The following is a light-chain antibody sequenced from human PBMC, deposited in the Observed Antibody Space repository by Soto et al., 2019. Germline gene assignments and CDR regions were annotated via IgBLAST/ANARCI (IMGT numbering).Light chain of an antibody. J-gene: IGKJ2*01. CDR1: QSVSSSY. V-gene: IGKV3-20*01. CDR2: GAS. CDR3: QQYGGSPSYT. Sequence: EIVLTQSPGTLSLSPGERATLSCRASQSVSSSYLAWYQQKPGQAPRLLIYGASSRATGIPDRFSGSGSGTDFTLTISRLEPEDFEVYYCQQYGGSPSYTFGQGTKLEIK.